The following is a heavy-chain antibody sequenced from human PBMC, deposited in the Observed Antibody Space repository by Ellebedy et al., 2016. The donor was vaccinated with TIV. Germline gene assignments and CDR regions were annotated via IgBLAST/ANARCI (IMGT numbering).Heavy chain of an antibody. D-gene: IGHD6-25*01. CDR3: ARGGYYFDS. V-gene: IGHV4-30-4*01. Sequence: SETLSLTCTVSGGSISSGHYYWSWIRQPPGKGLEWMGHIYYSGSSYYNPSLKSRITLSVDTSKNQFSLKLSSVTAADTAVYYCARGGYYFDSWGQGTLVTVSS. CDR2: IYYSGSS. CDR1: GGSISSGHYY. J-gene: IGHJ4*02.